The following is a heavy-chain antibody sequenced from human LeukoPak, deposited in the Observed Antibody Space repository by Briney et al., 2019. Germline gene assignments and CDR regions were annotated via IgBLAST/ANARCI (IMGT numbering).Heavy chain of an antibody. CDR1: GGSISSSSYY. CDR2: IYHSGST. Sequence: PSETLSLTCTVSGGSISSSSYYWGWIRQPPGKGLEWIGSIYHSGSTYYNPSLKSRVTISVDTSKNQFSLKLSSVTAADTAVYYCARGEYSSSLFYYYYYMDVWGKGTTVTVSS. J-gene: IGHJ6*03. D-gene: IGHD6-6*01. CDR3: ARGEYSSSLFYYYYYMDV. V-gene: IGHV4-39*07.